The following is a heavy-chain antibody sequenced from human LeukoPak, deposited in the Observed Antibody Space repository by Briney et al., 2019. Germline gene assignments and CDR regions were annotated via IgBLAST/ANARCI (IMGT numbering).Heavy chain of an antibody. CDR1: GYTFTGFY. CDR3: ARDRGITSFDY. J-gene: IGHJ4*02. Sequence: ASVKVSCMASGYTFTGFYMHWVRQAPGQGLEWMGWINPSSGGTNYAQKFQGRVTMTRDTSISTAYMELSRLKSDDTAVYYCARDRGITSFDYWGQGTLVTVSS. CDR2: INPSSGGT. D-gene: IGHD3-10*01. V-gene: IGHV1-2*02.